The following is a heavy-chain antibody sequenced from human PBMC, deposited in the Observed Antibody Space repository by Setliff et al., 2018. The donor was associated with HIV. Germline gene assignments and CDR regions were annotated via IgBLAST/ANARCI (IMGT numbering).Heavy chain of an antibody. CDR3: AKAPLTIVATGGEDC. CDR1: GFPFSNYA. CDR2: ISSGGGT. Sequence: PGGSLRLSCAASGFPFSNYAMSWVRQAPGKGLEWVSAISSGGGTYYADFVNGRFTISRDNSKNTLYLQMNSLRAEDTAVYYCAKAPLTIVATGGEDCWGQGTLVTVSS. D-gene: IGHD6-13*01. V-gene: IGHV3-23*01. J-gene: IGHJ4*02.